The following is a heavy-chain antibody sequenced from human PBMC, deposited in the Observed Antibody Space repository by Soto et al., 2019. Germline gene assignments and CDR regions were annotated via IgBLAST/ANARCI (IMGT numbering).Heavy chain of an antibody. Sequence: QVQLAQSANEVKKPGASVRVSCKAAGYTFIRYGIAWVRQAPGQGLEWMGWISPYNDYTVYAQKFQGRVSMTADTSTRPVYMNLRGLKSDGTAVYYCARGGYYDNSWGKLSHYGLDVWGQGTSVSVSS. CDR3: ARGGYYDNSWGKLSHYGLDV. CDR1: GYTFIRYG. CDR2: ISPYNDYT. J-gene: IGHJ6*02. D-gene: IGHD3-16*01. V-gene: IGHV1-18*01.